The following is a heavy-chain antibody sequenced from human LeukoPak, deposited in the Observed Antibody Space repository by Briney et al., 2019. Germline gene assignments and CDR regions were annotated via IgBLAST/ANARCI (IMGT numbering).Heavy chain of an antibody. Sequence: SETLSLTCTVSGGSISTYYWSWIRQPPGKGQEWIGYIYYSGSTNYNPSLKSRVTISVDTSKNQFSLKLSSVTAADTAVYYCARAQGSSWYVADYWGQGTLVTVSS. V-gene: IGHV4-59*01. CDR1: GGSISTYY. CDR2: IYYSGST. D-gene: IGHD6-13*01. J-gene: IGHJ4*02. CDR3: ARAQGSSWYVADY.